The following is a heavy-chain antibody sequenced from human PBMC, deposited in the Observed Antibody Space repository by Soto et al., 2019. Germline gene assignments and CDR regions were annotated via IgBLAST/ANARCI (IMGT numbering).Heavy chain of an antibody. D-gene: IGHD2-15*01. CDR2: IIPIFGTA. CDR3: ARPAASVVTYMNYYYGMDV. CDR1: GGTFSSYA. J-gene: IGHJ6*02. V-gene: IGHV1-69*13. Sequence: SVKVSCKASGGTFSSYAISWVRQAPVQGLEWMGGIIPIFGTANYAQKFQGRVTITADESTSTAYMELSSLSSEDTAVYYCARPAASVVTYMNYYYGMDVWGQGTTVTVSS.